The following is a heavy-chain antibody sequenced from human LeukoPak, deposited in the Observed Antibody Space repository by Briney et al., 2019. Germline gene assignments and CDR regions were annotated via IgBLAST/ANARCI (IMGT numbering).Heavy chain of an antibody. Sequence: SETLSLTCAVYGGSFSGYYWSWIRQPPGKGLEWIGEINHSGSTNYNPSLKSRVTISVDTSKNQFSLKLSSVTAADTAVYYCARHRYYYGSGSYRGYFDYWGQGTLVAVSS. J-gene: IGHJ4*02. CDR1: GGSFSGYY. D-gene: IGHD3-10*01. CDR3: ARHRYYYGSGSYRGYFDY. V-gene: IGHV4-34*01. CDR2: INHSGST.